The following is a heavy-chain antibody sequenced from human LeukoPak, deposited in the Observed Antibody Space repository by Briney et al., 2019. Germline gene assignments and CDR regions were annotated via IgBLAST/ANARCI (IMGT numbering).Heavy chain of an antibody. Sequence: PGGSLRLSCAASGLTFSTYWMNWVRQAPGKGLEWVANIKQDGSEKYYVDSVKGRFTLSRDSAKNSPYLQMNSLRAEDTAVYYCARAEWSNWYFDLWGRGTLVSVSS. V-gene: IGHV3-7*03. J-gene: IGHJ2*01. CDR1: GLTFSTYW. CDR3: ARAEWSNWYFDL. D-gene: IGHD3-3*01. CDR2: IKQDGSEK.